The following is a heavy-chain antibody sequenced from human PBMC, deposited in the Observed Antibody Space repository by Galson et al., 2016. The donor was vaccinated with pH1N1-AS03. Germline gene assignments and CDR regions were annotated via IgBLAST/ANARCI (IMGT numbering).Heavy chain of an antibody. CDR2: IDQDGSEK. CDR1: GFTFSNAW. J-gene: IGHJ4*02. CDR3: TSGMVELDY. Sequence: SLRLSCEASGFTFSNAWMSWVRQAPGKGLEWVANIDQDGSEKYYMDSVEGRFTISRDNAKNSLSLQMNSLRSEDTAVYYCTSGMVELDYWGQGTLVTVSS. D-gene: IGHD3-10*01. V-gene: IGHV3-7*01.